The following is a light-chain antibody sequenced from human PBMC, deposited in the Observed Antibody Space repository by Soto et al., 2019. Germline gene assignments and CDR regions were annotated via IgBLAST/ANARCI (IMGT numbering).Light chain of an antibody. CDR1: QTIRNF. CDR3: QPYNNWPLT. V-gene: IGKV1-39*01. Sequence: DIQMTQSPSSLSASVGDRVTITCRASQTIRNFLNWYQQKPGKPPQLLLYAASTLQDGVPSRFSGSGSGTDFTLTINSLQSEDFAIYYCQPYNNWPLTFGGGTKVESK. J-gene: IGKJ4*01. CDR2: AAS.